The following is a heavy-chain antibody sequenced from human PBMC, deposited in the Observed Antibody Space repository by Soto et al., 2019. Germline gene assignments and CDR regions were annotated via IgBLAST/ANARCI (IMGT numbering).Heavy chain of an antibody. D-gene: IGHD3-22*01. J-gene: IGHJ4*02. CDR1: GGSISGFY. CDR3: ARVGRLLREADS. Sequence: QVQLQESGPGLLKSSETLSLSCTVSGGSISGFYWSWIRQPPGNGLEWLGYIYYTGSTNYNPSLKSRLTISLDTSSNQFALKLTSVTAADTAVYYCARVGRLLREADSWGQGTLVTVSS. CDR2: IYYTGST. V-gene: IGHV4-59*01.